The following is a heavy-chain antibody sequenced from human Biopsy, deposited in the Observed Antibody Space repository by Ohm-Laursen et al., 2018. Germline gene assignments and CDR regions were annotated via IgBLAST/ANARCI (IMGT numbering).Heavy chain of an antibody. CDR3: AREPRIAAVAYFDP. Sequence: SDTLSLTCTVSGDSISSYYWSWIRQPPGQGLEWIGRIYSSGSTNYNPSLKSRVTMSVDTSKNQFSLILSSMTAADTAVYYCAREPRIAAVAYFDPWGQGTLVTVSS. CDR1: GDSISSYY. V-gene: IGHV4-4*07. D-gene: IGHD6-13*01. J-gene: IGHJ5*02. CDR2: IYSSGST.